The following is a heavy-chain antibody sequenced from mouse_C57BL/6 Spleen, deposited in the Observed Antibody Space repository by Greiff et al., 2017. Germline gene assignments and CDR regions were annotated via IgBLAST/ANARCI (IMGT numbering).Heavy chain of an antibody. Sequence: EVQGVESGGGLVKPGGSLKLSCAASGFTFSSYAMSWVRQTPEKRLEWVATISDGGSYTYYPDNVKGRFTISRDNAKNNLYLQMSHLKSEDTAMYYCARDWDGSNLPFAYWGQGTLLTVSA. CDR2: ISDGGSYT. CDR1: GFTFSSYA. D-gene: IGHD1-1*01. J-gene: IGHJ3*01. V-gene: IGHV5-4*01. CDR3: ARDWDGSNLPFAY.